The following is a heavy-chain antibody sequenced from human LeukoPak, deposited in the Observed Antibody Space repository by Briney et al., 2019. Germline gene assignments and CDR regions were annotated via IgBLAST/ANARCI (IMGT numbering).Heavy chain of an antibody. CDR2: FYTVGDT. J-gene: IGHJ6*02. D-gene: IGHD2-2*01. Sequence: GGSLRLSCAASGFTFSNYDMHWVRQAPGKGLEWVSDFYTVGDTNYSGSVQGRFATSREKAKNSFYLNMNYVTAGDTAVYYCARGSCSSSSCYERLNGLDLWGQGTPVPLPS. V-gene: IGHV3-13*01. CDR3: ARGSCSSSSCYERLNGLDL. CDR1: GFTFSNYD.